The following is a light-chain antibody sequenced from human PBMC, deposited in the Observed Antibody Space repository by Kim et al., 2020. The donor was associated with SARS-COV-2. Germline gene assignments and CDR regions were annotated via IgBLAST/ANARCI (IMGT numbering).Light chain of an antibody. CDR1: SGNSNYI. CDR2: LEDSGFY. Sequence: SVKLPGTLNSGNSNYIIAWHQQQPGKAPRYLMKLEDSGFYHKKSGVPDRFSGSSSGADRYLTISDLRSEDEADYFCETWDSNNVVFGGGTQLTVL. J-gene: IGLJ2*01. V-gene: IGLV4-60*03. CDR3: ETWDSNNVV.